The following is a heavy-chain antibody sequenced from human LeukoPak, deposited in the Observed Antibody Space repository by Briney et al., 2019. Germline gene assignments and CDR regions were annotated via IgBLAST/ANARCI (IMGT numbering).Heavy chain of an antibody. Sequence: ASVKVSRKTSGGTFSTSAISWVRRAPGQGLEWMGGIIPIFGTGNYAQKFQGRVTITADEFTSTAYMELSSLTSEDTAVYYCARGLGDSSGYYFSDNWGQGTLVTVSS. V-gene: IGHV1-69*13. CDR3: ARGLGDSSGYYFSDN. CDR1: GGTFSTSA. D-gene: IGHD3-22*01. CDR2: IIPIFGTG. J-gene: IGHJ4*02.